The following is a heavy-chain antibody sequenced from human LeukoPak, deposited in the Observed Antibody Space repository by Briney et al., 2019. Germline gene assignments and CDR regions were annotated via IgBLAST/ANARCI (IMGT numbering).Heavy chain of an antibody. D-gene: IGHD3-10*01. CDR1: GFTFSSYS. Sequence: PGGSLRLSCAASGFTFSSYSMNWVRQAPGKGLEWVSSISSSSSYIYYADSVKGRFTISRDNAKNSLYLQMNSLRAEDTAVYYCARCGSGSYADYYYYYYMDVWGKGTPVTISS. J-gene: IGHJ6*03. V-gene: IGHV3-21*01. CDR3: ARCGSGSYADYYYYYYMDV. CDR2: ISSSSSYI.